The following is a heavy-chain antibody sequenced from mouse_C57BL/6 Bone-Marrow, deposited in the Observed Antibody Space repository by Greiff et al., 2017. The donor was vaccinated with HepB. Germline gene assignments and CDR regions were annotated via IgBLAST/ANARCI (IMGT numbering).Heavy chain of an antibody. CDR3: VRGVAGYDLAWFAY. CDR2: IYPGSGST. J-gene: IGHJ3*01. V-gene: IGHV1-55*01. CDR1: GYTFTSYW. D-gene: IGHD2-2*01. Sequence: QVQLQQPGAELVKPGASVKMSCKASGYTFTSYWITWVKQRPGQGLEWIGDIYPGSGSTNYNEKFKSKATLTVDTSSSTAYMQLSSLTSEDSAVYYCVRGVAGYDLAWFAYWGQGTLVTVSA.